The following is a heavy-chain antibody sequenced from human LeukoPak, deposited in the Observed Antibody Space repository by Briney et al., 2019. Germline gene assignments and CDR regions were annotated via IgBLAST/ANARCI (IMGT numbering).Heavy chain of an antibody. Sequence: ASVKVSCKASGYTFTGYYIHWVRQAPGQGLEWMGWINTNTGNPSYARGFTGRFVFSLDTSVSTAYLQISSLKAEDTAVYYCAREAYSSAYYFDYWGQGTLVTVSS. D-gene: IGHD5-18*01. CDR1: GYTFTGYY. J-gene: IGHJ4*02. V-gene: IGHV7-4-1*02. CDR3: AREAYSSAYYFDY. CDR2: INTNTGNP.